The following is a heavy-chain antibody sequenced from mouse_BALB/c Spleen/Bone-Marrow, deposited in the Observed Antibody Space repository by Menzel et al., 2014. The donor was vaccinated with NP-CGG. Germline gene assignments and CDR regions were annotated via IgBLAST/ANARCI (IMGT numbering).Heavy chain of an antibody. CDR2: IDPSDSET. J-gene: IGHJ4*01. V-gene: IGHV1-69*02. CDR3: ARALGDGYYYAMDY. Sequence: VQLQQSGAELVKPGAPVKLSCKASGSTFTSYWMNWVKQRPGRGLEWIGRIDPSDSETHYNQKFKDKATLTVDKSSSTAYIQLSGLTSEDSAVYYCARALGDGYYYAMDYWGQGTSVTVSS. D-gene: IGHD2-3*01. CDR1: GSTFTSYW.